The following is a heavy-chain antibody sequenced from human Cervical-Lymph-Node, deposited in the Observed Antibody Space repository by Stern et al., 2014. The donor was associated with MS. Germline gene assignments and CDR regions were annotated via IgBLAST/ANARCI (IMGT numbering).Heavy chain of an antibody. D-gene: IGHD2-2*02. Sequence: QVQLVQSGADVKKPGASVRVSCKASGYSFKSYDISWVRQAPGQGLEWLGWISTYTGDTIFAQKLQGRVTMTTDTSTSTAYMALRSLRSDDTAIYYCARVRPREPTEGFSWTVKVPTAILRAQFYPDYGMDVWGQGTTVTVSS. V-gene: IGHV1-18*01. CDR1: GYSFKSYD. CDR2: ISTYTGDT. CDR3: ARVRPREPTEGFSWTVKVPTAILRAQFYPDYGMDV. J-gene: IGHJ6*02.